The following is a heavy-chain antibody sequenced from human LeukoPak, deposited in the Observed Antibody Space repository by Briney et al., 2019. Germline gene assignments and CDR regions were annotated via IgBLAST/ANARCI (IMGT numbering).Heavy chain of an antibody. D-gene: IGHD3-9*01. CDR3: ARGINDILTGYLNWFDP. Sequence: SETLSLTCTVSGGSISSYYWSWIRQPPGKGLEWIGYIYYSGSTNYNPSLKSRVTISVDTSKNQFSLKLSSVTAADTAVYYCARGINDILTGYLNWFDPWGQGTLVTVSS. V-gene: IGHV4-59*08. CDR1: GGSISSYY. CDR2: IYYSGST. J-gene: IGHJ5*02.